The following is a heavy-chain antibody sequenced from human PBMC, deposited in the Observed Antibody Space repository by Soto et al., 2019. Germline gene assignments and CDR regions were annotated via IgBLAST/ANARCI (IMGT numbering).Heavy chain of an antibody. V-gene: IGHV4-59*01. CDR1: GGSISSYY. D-gene: IGHD6-19*01. CDR2: IYYSGST. Sequence: SETLSLTCTVSGGSISSYYWSWIRQPPGKGLEWIGYIYYSGSTNYNPSLKSRATISLDTSKNQFSLKLSSVTAADTAVYYCARVTSYSSGWLGDYYYVMDVWGQGTTVTVSS. J-gene: IGHJ6*02. CDR3: ARVTSYSSGWLGDYYYVMDV.